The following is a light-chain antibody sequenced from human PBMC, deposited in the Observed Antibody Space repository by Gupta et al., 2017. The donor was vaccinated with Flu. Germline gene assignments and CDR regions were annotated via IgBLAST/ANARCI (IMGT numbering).Light chain of an antibody. Sequence: DNQMTQPPPPLSASVGDRATSTCRASQTTHSYLAWYQQKPGKAPKLLIYAASILESGIPSRFSGSGSGTEFTLTISSVQPDDFASYYCQQDGSYGYTFGQGTKLEI. J-gene: IGKJ2*01. CDR2: AAS. CDR1: QTTHSY. V-gene: IGKV1-5*03. CDR3: QQDGSYGYT.